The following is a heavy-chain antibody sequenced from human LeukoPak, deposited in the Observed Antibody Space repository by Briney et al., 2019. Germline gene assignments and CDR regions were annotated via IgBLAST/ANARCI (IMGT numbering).Heavy chain of an antibody. V-gene: IGHV1-3*01. Sequence: ASVKVSCKASGCTFTSYAMHWVRQAPGQRLEWMGWINAGNGNTKYSQKFQGRVTITRDTSASTAYMELSSLRSEDTAVYYCARDNTVFWSGYYGPLGYWGQGTLVTVSS. CDR3: ARDNTVFWSGYYGPLGY. CDR2: INAGNGNT. CDR1: GCTFTSYA. J-gene: IGHJ4*02. D-gene: IGHD3-3*01.